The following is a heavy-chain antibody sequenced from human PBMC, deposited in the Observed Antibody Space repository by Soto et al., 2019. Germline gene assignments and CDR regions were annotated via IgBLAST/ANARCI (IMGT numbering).Heavy chain of an antibody. CDR1: GGSVSSGSYY. J-gene: IGHJ4*02. D-gene: IGHD6-19*01. V-gene: IGHV4-61*01. Sequence: QVQLQESGPGLVKPSETLSLTCTVSGGSVSSGSYYWSWIRQPPGKGLEWIGYIYYSGSTNYNPPLKSRVTISVDTSKHQCSLKLSSVTAADTAVYYCARDISSGWVPWGQGTLVTVSS. CDR3: ARDISSGWVP. CDR2: IYYSGST.